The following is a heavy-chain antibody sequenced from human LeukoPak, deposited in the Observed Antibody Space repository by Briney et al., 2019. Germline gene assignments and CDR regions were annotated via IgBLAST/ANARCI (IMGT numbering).Heavy chain of an antibody. CDR1: GFTFGDYA. CDR2: IRSKAYGGTT. Sequence: SLXXXCTASGFTFGDYAMSWFRQAPGKGLEWVGFIRSKAYGGTTEYAASVKGRFTISRDDSKSIAYLQMNSLKTEDTAVYYXTRVVTMVRGVIITYYYYYMDVWGKGTTVTVSS. CDR3: TRVVTMVRGVIITYYYYYMDV. J-gene: IGHJ6*03. D-gene: IGHD3-10*01. V-gene: IGHV3-49*03.